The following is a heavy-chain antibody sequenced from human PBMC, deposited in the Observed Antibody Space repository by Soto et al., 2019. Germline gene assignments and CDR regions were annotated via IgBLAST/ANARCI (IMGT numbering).Heavy chain of an antibody. Sequence: GGSLRLSCAASGFTFSSYAMSWVRQAPGKGLEWVSGISGSGDNTVYADSVKGRFTISRDNSKNTLYLQLNSLRAEDTAVYYCAKDRDCSSTICLFDQWGQGTLVTVSS. CDR2: ISGSGDNT. D-gene: IGHD2-2*01. CDR3: AKDRDCSSTICLFDQ. CDR1: GFTFSSYA. J-gene: IGHJ4*02. V-gene: IGHV3-23*01.